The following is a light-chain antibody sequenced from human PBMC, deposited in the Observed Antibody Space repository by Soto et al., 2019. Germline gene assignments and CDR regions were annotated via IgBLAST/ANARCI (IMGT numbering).Light chain of an antibody. CDR3: CSYASSSTYV. J-gene: IGLJ1*01. CDR1: SSDVGSCTL. CDR2: EVS. V-gene: IGLV2-23*02. Sequence: QSVLTQPASVSGSPGQSITVSCTGTSSDVGSCTLVSWYQQHPGKAPKLMIYEVSKRPSGVSNRFSGSKSGNTASLTISGLQAEDEADYYCCSYASSSTYVFGTGTKVTVL.